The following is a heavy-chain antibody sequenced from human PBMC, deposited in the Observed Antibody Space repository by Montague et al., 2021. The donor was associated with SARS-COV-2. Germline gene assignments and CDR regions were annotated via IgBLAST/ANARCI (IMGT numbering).Heavy chain of an antibody. D-gene: IGHD5-18*01. CDR1: GFAFCNFW. CDR2: ISSDGSTT. CDR3: ARGGYSHGFQPEYWYLDL. Sequence: SLRLSCSASGFAFCNFWLHWVRQAPGKGLVWVSRISSDGSTTSHPAPXXGLFHISRDNAKNTLYLQMNSLRAEATAVYYCARGGYSHGFQPEYWYLDLWGRGTLVTVSS. V-gene: IGHV3-74*01. J-gene: IGHJ2*01.